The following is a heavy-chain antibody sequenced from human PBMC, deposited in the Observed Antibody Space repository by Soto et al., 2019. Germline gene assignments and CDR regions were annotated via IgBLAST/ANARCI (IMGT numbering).Heavy chain of an antibody. D-gene: IGHD1-20*01. CDR1: GYTFTSYA. CDR2: INAGNGNT. V-gene: IGHV1-3*05. Sequence: QVQLVQSGAEEKKPGASVKVSCKASGYTFTSYAMNWVRQAPGQRLEWMGWINAGNGNTKYSQRFQGRVTITTDTSASTAYMALSSLRPEDTAVYYCARGITPPTPLDYWGQGTLVHVSS. J-gene: IGHJ4*02. CDR3: ARGITPPTPLDY.